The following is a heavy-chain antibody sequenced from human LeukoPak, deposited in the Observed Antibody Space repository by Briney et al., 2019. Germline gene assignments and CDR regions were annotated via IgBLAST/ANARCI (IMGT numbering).Heavy chain of an antibody. Sequence: GGSLRLSCAASGFTFSSYEMNWVRQAPGKGLEWVAYISSSGSTIYYADSVKGRFTISRDNAKNSLYLQMNSLRAEDTAVYYCARDRGVVAGTPLYYFDYWGQGTLVTVSS. V-gene: IGHV3-48*03. CDR2: ISSSGSTI. D-gene: IGHD6-19*01. CDR3: ARDRGVVAGTPLYYFDY. CDR1: GFTFSSYE. J-gene: IGHJ4*02.